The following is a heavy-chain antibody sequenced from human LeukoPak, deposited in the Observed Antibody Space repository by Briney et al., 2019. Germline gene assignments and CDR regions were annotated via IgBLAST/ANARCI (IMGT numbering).Heavy chain of an antibody. CDR3: ARDQVARDIVVVLTATGTVDY. CDR1: GYTFTGYY. CDR2: INPNNGGT. J-gene: IGHJ4*02. D-gene: IGHD2-15*01. V-gene: IGHV1-2*02. Sequence: ASVKVSCKASGYTFTGYYMHWVRQAPGQGLEWMGWINPNNGGTNYAQKFQGRVTMTRDTSISTAYMELSRLGSDDTAVYYCARDQVARDIVVVLTATGTVDYWGQGTLVTVSS.